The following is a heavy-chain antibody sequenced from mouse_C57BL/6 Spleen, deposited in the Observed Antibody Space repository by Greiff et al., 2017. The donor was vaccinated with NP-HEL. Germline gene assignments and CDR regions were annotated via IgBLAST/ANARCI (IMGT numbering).Heavy chain of an antibody. D-gene: IGHD5-1*01. CDR3: AREEYGGYFDV. J-gene: IGHJ1*03. V-gene: IGHV1-72*01. Sequence: QVQLKQSGAELVKPGASVKLSCKASGYTFTSYWMHWVKQRPGRSLEWIGRIDPNSGGTKYNEKFKSKATLTVDKPSSTAYMQLSSLTSEDSAVYYCAREEYGGYFDVWGTGTTVTVSS. CDR2: IDPNSGGT. CDR1: GYTFTSYW.